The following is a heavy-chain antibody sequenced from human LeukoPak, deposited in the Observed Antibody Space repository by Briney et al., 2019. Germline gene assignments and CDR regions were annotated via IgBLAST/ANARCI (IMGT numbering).Heavy chain of an antibody. CDR1: GGSFSSGSYY. CDR2: IYTSGST. D-gene: IGHD2-21*01. V-gene: IGHV4-61*02. CDR3: ARDGGDWGFHQSDY. Sequence: PSETLSLTCTVSGGSFSSGSYYWSWIRQPAGKGLEWIGRIYTSGSTNYNPSLKSRVTISVDTSKNQFSLKLSSVTAADTAVYYCARDGGDWGFHQSDYWGQGTLVTVSS. J-gene: IGHJ4*02.